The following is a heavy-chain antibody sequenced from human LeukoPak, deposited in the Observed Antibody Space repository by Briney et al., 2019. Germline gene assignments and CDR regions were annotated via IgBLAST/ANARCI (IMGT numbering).Heavy chain of an antibody. CDR2: IYSGGST. Sequence: GGSLRLSCTASGFPFSSYSMNWLRQAPGKGLEWVSVIYSGGSTYYADSVKGRFTISRDNSKNTVYLQVNSLRAEDTGVYYCARDRLEAVTDDDYFDYWGQGTLVTVSS. CDR3: ARDRLEAVTDDDYFDY. CDR1: GFPFSSYS. V-gene: IGHV3-66*01. D-gene: IGHD2-21*02. J-gene: IGHJ4*02.